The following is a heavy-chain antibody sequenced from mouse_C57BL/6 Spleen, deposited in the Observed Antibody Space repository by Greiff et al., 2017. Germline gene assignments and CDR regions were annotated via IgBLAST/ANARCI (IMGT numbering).Heavy chain of an antibody. D-gene: IGHD4-1*01. Sequence: VQLKQSGPELVKPGASVKIPCKASGYTFTDNNMDWVKQSHGKSLEWIGDINPNNGGTIYNQKFKGKATLTVDKSSSTAYMELRSLTSEDTAVYYCARPWDVGYFDVWGTGTTVTVSS. CDR2: INPNNGGT. J-gene: IGHJ1*03. CDR3: ARPWDVGYFDV. V-gene: IGHV1-18*01. CDR1: GYTFTDNN.